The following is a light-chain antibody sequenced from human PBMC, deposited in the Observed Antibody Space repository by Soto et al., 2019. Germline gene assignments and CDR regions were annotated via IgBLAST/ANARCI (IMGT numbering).Light chain of an antibody. J-gene: IGKJ1*01. CDR3: LQDYNYPWT. CDR2: RAS. Sequence: EVVLTQSPATLSVSPGERATLSCRASQSVGSLLAWYQQKPGQAPRLLIYRASSRAAGISGSGSGTDFTLTISSLQPEDFATYYCLQDYNYPWTFGQGTKVDIK. V-gene: IGKV3-15*01. CDR1: QSVGSL.